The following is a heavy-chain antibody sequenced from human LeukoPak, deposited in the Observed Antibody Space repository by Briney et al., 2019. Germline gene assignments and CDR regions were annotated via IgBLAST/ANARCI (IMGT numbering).Heavy chain of an antibody. CDR2: ISGSGGFT. J-gene: IGHJ4*02. CDR3: AKDRFGCSSTSCYSLDY. CDR1: GFTFSSHG. D-gene: IGHD2-2*01. V-gene: IGHV3-23*01. Sequence: PGGSLRLSCAASGFTFSSHGMNWVRQAPGKGLEWVSAISGSGGFTYYADSVKGRFTISRDNSKNTLYLQMNSLRAEDTAVYYCAKDRFGCSSTSCYSLDYWGQGTLVTVSS.